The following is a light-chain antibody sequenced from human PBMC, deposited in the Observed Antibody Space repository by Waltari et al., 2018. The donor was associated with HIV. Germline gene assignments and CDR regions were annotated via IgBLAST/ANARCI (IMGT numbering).Light chain of an antibody. J-gene: IGKJ1*01. CDR3: QQYDTYSRT. V-gene: IGKV1-5*03. CDR2: RAS. Sequence: DIQMTQSPSTLSASVVDRVTITCRASQSISSWLAWYQQKPGKAPKLLIYRASTLQSGVPSRFSGSGSGTYFILTISSLQPDDFATYYCQQYDTYSRTFGQGTKVEIK. CDR1: QSISSW.